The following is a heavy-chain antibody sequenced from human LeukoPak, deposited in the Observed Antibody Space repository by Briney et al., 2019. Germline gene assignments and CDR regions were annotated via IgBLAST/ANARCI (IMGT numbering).Heavy chain of an antibody. CDR3: ARGASEYYGSGSYPLDAFDI. Sequence: SQTLSLTCTVPGGSISSGGYYWSWIRQHPGKGLEWIGYIYYSGSTYYNPSLKSRVTISVDTSKNQFSLKLSSVTAADTAVYYCARGASEYYGSGSYPLDAFDIWGQGTMVTVSS. CDR2: IYYSGST. V-gene: IGHV4-31*03. D-gene: IGHD3-10*01. CDR1: GGSISSGGYY. J-gene: IGHJ3*02.